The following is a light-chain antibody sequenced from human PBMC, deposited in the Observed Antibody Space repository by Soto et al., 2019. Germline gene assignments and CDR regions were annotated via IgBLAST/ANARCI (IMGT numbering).Light chain of an antibody. CDR1: QSGLKSSNNKNY. V-gene: IGKV4-1*01. Sequence: DMVMTQSPDSLAVSLGERATINCKSSQSGLKSSNNKNYLAWYQQKPGQPPKLLIYWTPTRESGVPDRFSGTESETDFTLTISSLQAEDVPVYYCQQPYTTPFNFGQGTKLDIK. J-gene: IGKJ2*01. CDR2: WTP. CDR3: QQPYTTPFN.